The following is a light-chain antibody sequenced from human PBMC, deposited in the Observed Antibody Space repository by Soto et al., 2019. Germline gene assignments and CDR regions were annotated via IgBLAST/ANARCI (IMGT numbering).Light chain of an antibody. V-gene: IGKV3-11*01. J-gene: IGKJ1*01. CDR3: QQRSNWPTWT. Sequence: EIVLTQSPATLSLSPGERATLSCRASQSVSSYLAWYQQKPGQAPRLLIYDASNRATGIPARFSGSGSGTDFTLTISSLVPEDFAVYYCQQRSNWPTWTFGQGTKVEIK. CDR1: QSVSSY. CDR2: DAS.